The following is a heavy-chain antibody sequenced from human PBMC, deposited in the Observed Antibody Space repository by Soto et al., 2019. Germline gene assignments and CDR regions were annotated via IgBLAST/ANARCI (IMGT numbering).Heavy chain of an antibody. Sequence: PSETLSLTCTVSGGSISSGGYYWSWIRQHPGKGPEWIGYIYYSGSTYYNPSLKSRVTISVDTSKNQFSLKLSSVTAADTAVYYCARGGPGLVNFDYWGQGTLVTVSS. CDR3: ARGGPGLVNFDY. CDR1: GGSISSGGYY. D-gene: IGHD6-19*01. CDR2: IYYSGST. J-gene: IGHJ4*02. V-gene: IGHV4-31*03.